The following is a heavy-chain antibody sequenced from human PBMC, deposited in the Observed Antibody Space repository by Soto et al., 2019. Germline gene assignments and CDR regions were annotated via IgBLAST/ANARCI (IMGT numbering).Heavy chain of an antibody. CDR2: MNPNSGNT. Sequence: GASVKVYCKASGYTFTSYDINWVRQATGQGLEWMGWMNPNSGNTGYAQKFQGRVTMTRNTSISTAYMELSSLRSEDTAVYYCARVILSPYDFWSCYGLHHYYYMYVWGRGSTVTVYS. D-gene: IGHD3-3*01. V-gene: IGHV1-8*01. CDR3: ARVILSPYDFWSCYGLHHYYYMYV. J-gene: IGHJ6*03. CDR1: GYTFTSYD.